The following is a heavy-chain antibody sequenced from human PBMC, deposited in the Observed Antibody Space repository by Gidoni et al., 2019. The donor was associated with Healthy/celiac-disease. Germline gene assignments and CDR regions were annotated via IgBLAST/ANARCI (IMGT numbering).Heavy chain of an antibody. CDR1: GFTFVVYG. Sequence: EVQLVEYGGGVVRPGGSWRLSCAAYGFTFVVYGRSRVSQAPGKGLEWVSGINWIGGSTGYEDSVKGRCTSSRGNAKNSLYLQMNSLRAEDTALYYCARDRIRFLEWLWAGDGMDVWGQGTTVTVSS. J-gene: IGHJ6*02. D-gene: IGHD3-3*01. CDR2: INWIGGST. V-gene: IGHV3-20*04. CDR3: ARDRIRFLEWLWAGDGMDV.